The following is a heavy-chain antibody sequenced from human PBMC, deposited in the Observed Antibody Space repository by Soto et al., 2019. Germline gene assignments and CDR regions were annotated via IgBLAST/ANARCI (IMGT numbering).Heavy chain of an antibody. D-gene: IGHD2-2*01. V-gene: IGHV3-33*01. Sequence: QMQLVESGGGVVEPGRSLRLSCAASGFTFRSYGIHWVRQAPGKGLAWVALIWFDGSKKYYVDSVKGRFAVSRDNSKNTLSLQMNSLRVEDSAVYYCARDRLVPYGYGMDVWGQGTTVTVSS. CDR1: GFTFRSYG. CDR2: IWFDGSKK. CDR3: ARDRLVPYGYGMDV. J-gene: IGHJ6*02.